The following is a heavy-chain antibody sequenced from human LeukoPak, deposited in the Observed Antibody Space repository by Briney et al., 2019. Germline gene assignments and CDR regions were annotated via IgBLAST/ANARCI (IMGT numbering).Heavy chain of an antibody. D-gene: IGHD1-26*01. CDR3: ARNGGSGTYYDGSFDY. V-gene: IGHV4-4*07. Sequence: PSETLSLTCTVSGGSISSYYWSWIRQSAGKGLEWIGRIYTSGSTNYNPSLKSRVTMSVDTSKNQFSLKLSSVTAADPAVVYCARNGGSGTYYDGSFDYWGQGTLVTVSS. CDR2: IYTSGST. CDR1: GGSISSYY. J-gene: IGHJ4*02.